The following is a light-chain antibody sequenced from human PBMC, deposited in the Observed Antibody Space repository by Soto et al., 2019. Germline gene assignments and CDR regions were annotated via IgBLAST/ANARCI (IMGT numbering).Light chain of an antibody. Sequence: QSALTQPAAVSGSPGESITISCTGTSSDVGFYNYVSWYQHHPGKAPKLMIYGVSNRPSGVSNRFSGSKSGNTASLTISGLQAEDEADYYCSSYTTGSTRWVFGGGTK. V-gene: IGLV2-14*01. CDR1: SSDVGFYNY. J-gene: IGLJ3*02. CDR3: SSYTTGSTRWV. CDR2: GVS.